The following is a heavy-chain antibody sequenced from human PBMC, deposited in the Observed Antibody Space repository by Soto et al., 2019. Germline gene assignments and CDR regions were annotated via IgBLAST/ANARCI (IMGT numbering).Heavy chain of an antibody. D-gene: IGHD5-12*01. J-gene: IGHJ4*02. CDR3: AKGSDMVQIDCFHY. CDR2: ISCTGGST. Sequence: EVQILESGGDSVQPGGSLRLSCAISGFTFRSYDMSWVRQAPGKGLEWVSGISCTGGSTYYADSVKGRFTISRDNFKNTMDLQMNSVRAKTTGLDYWAKGSDMVQIDCFHYWGQGARVTVSS. V-gene: IGHV3-23*01. CDR1: GFTFRSYD.